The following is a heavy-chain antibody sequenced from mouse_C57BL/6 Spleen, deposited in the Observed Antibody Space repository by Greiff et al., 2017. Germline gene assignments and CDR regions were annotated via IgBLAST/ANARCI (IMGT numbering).Heavy chain of an antibody. J-gene: IGHJ4*01. Sequence: DVQLVESGGGLVKPGGSLKLSCAASGFTFSDYGMHWVRQAPEKGLEWVAYISSGSSTIYYADTVKGRFTISRDNAKNTLFLQMTSLRSEDTAMYYCASYYDYAYYYAMDYWGQGTSVTVSS. CDR3: ASYYDYAYYYAMDY. CDR2: ISSGSSTI. V-gene: IGHV5-17*01. D-gene: IGHD2-4*01. CDR1: GFTFSDYG.